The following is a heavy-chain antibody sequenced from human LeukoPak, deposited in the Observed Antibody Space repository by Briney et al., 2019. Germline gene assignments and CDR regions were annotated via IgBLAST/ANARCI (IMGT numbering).Heavy chain of an antibody. Sequence: PGGSLRLSCAASGFIFSDFWMSWVRQAPGKGLEWVANMNRDGSVKFYMASVKGRFTISRDNAKNSLSLQMNSLRAEDTAVYYCARAMDVWGQGTTVTVSS. CDR2: MNRDGSVK. CDR1: GFIFSDFW. J-gene: IGHJ6*02. V-gene: IGHV3-7*03. CDR3: ARAMDV.